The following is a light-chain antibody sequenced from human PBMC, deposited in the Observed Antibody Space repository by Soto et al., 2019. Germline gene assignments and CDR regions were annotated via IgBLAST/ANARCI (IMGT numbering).Light chain of an antibody. V-gene: IGLV2-14*01. Sequence: QSALTQPASVSGSPGQSITISCTGTSSDVGGYNYVSWYQQHPGKAPKLMIYDVSNRPSGVSNRFSGFKSGNTASLTMSGLQAEDEADYYCSSYAGSSTVVFGGGTKLTVL. CDR1: SSDVGGYNY. CDR3: SSYAGSSTVV. CDR2: DVS. J-gene: IGLJ3*02.